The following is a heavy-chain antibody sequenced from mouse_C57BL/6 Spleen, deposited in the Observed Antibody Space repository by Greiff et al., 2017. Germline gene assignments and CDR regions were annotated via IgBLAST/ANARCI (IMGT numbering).Heavy chain of an antibody. CDR2: INPSTGGT. V-gene: IGHV1-42*01. D-gene: IGHD2-2*01. CDR1: GYSITGYY. J-gene: IGHJ4*01. Sequence: VQLMESGPELVKPGASVKISCKASGYSITGYYMNWVKQSPEKSLEWIGEINPSTGGTTYNQKFKAKATLTVEKSSSTAYMQLKSLTSEDSAVSYCAKGDYGYPYYYAMDYWGQGTSVTVSS. CDR3: AKGDYGYPYYYAMDY.